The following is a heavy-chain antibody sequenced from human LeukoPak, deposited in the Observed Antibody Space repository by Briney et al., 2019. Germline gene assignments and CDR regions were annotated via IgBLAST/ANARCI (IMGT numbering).Heavy chain of an antibody. CDR2: INPNSGGT. Sequence: ASVKVSCTASGYFFTDYYIHWVRQAPGQGLEWVGWINPNSGGTHYAQKFQGRVTMTRDTSISTAYMDLSRLRSDDTAVYYCARENQYSSPLLIDYWRQGTLVTVSS. D-gene: IGHD6-6*01. CDR3: ARENQYSSPLLIDY. CDR1: GYFFTDYY. J-gene: IGHJ4*02. V-gene: IGHV1-2*02.